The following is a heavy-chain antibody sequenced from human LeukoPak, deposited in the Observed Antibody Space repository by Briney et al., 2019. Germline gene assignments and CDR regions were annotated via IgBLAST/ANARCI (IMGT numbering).Heavy chain of an antibody. CDR3: ARMDIVVVVAATHNWFDP. CDR2: INHSGST. V-gene: IGHV4-34*01. CDR1: GGSFSGYY. J-gene: IGHJ5*02. Sequence: SETLSLTCAVYGGSFSGYYWSWVRQPPGKGLEWIGEINHSGSTNYNPSLKSRVTISVDTSKNQFSLKLSSVTAADTAVYYCARMDIVVVVAATHNWFDPWGQGTLVTVSS. D-gene: IGHD2-15*01.